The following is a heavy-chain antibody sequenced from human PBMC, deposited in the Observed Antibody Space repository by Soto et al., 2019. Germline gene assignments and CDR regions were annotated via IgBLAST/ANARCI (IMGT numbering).Heavy chain of an antibody. CDR2: IIPIFGTA. CDR1: GGTFSSYT. Sequence: QVQLVQSGAEVKKPGSSVMVSCKDSGGTFSSYTISWGRQAPGQGLEWMGGIIPIFGTANYAQKFQGRVTITADESTSTAYMELSSLRSEDTAVYYCARGNHRWLQLWYFDLWGRGTLVTVSS. D-gene: IGHD5-12*01. V-gene: IGHV1-69*12. CDR3: ARGNHRWLQLWYFDL. J-gene: IGHJ2*01.